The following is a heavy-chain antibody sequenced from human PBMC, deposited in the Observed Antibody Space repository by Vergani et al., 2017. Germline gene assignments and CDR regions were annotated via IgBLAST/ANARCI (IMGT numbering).Heavy chain of an antibody. CDR1: GGSISSSSYY. V-gene: IGHV4-39*02. D-gene: IGHD3-10*01. J-gene: IGHJ4*02. CDR3: ARDQELLWFGDY. CDR2: IYYSGST. Sequence: QVQLQESGPGLVKPSETLSLTCTVSGGSISSSSYYWGWIRQPPGKGLEWIGSIYYSGSTYYNPSLKSRVTISVDTSKNQFSLKLSSVTAADTAVYYCARDQELLWFGDYWGQGTLVTVSS.